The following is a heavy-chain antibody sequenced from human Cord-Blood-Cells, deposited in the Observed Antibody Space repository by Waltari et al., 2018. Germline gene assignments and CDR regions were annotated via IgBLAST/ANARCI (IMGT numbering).Heavy chain of an antibody. J-gene: IGHJ3*02. Sequence: QVPLVQSGAEAKQPGAPVRVLCTASGSTLTALGHSWTRQAPGQGLEWMGWISAYNGNTNYAQKLQGRVTMTTDTSTSTAYMELRSLRSDDTAVYYCARDLVRITGTPDAFDIWGQGTMVTVSS. CDR2: ISAYNGNT. CDR3: ARDLVRITGTPDAFDI. D-gene: IGHD1-7*01. CDR1: GSTLTALG. V-gene: IGHV1-18*01.